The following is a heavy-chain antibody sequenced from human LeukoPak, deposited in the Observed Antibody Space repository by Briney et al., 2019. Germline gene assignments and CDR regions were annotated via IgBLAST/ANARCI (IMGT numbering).Heavy chain of an antibody. CDR3: ARAGGSYQVFDY. CDR1: GVSFSSYT. J-gene: IGHJ4*02. CDR2: ISSDSTYI. D-gene: IGHD1-26*01. Sequence: GGSLRLSCAASGVSFSSYTMNWVRQAPGKGLEWVSSISSDSTYIYYADSVKGRFTISRDNAKNSLYLQMNSLRAEDTAVYYCARAGGSYQVFDYWGQGTLVTVSS. V-gene: IGHV3-21*01.